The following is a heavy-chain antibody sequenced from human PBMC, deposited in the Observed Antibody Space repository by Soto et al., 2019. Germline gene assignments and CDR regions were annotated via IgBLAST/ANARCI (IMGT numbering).Heavy chain of an antibody. D-gene: IGHD4-4*01. Sequence: GGSLTLSCAASGFTFSSYGLHWVRQAPGKGLEWVAVISYDGSNKYYADSVKGRFTISRDNSKNTLYLQMNSLRAEDTAVYYCAKDKSDYSNYGLRGYYHYGMDAWGKGTRVTVPS. CDR3: AKDKSDYSNYGLRGYYHYGMDA. CDR1: GFTFSSYG. J-gene: IGHJ6*04. CDR2: ISYDGSNK. V-gene: IGHV3-30*18.